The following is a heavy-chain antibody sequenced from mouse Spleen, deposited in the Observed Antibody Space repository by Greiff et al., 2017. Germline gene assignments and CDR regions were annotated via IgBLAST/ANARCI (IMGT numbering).Heavy chain of an antibody. CDR3: ARRGLLRHYYAMDY. D-gene: IGHD1-2*01. CDR1: GYTFTDYY. V-gene: IGHV1-19*01. CDR2: INPYNGGT. Sequence: EVQLQQSGPVLVKPGASVKMSCKASGYTFTDYYMNWVKQSHGKSLEWIGVINPYNGGTSYNQKFKGKATLTVDKSSSTAYMELNSLTSEDSAVYYCARRGLLRHYYAMDYWGQGTSVTVSS. J-gene: IGHJ4*01.